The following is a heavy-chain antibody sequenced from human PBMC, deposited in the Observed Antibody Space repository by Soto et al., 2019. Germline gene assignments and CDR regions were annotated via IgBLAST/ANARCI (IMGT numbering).Heavy chain of an antibody. CDR2: MNPNSGNT. Sequence: ASVNVSCKASGYTFTSYDINWVRQATGQGLEWMGWMNPNSGNTGYAQKFQGRVTMTRNTPISTAYMELSSLRSEDTAVYYCALVGVVIIPAPDAFDIWGQGTMVTVSS. CDR1: GYTFTSYD. V-gene: IGHV1-8*01. D-gene: IGHD3-3*01. CDR3: ALVGVVIIPAPDAFDI. J-gene: IGHJ3*02.